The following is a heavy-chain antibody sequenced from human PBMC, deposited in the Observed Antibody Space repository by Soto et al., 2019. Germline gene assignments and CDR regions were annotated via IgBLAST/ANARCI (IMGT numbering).Heavy chain of an antibody. J-gene: IGHJ4*02. V-gene: IGHV1-18*01. CDR1: GYTFTSYG. Sequence: ASVKVSCKASGYTFTSYGISWVRQAPGQGIKWMRWISAYNGNTNYAQKLQGRVTMNTDTSTSTAYMELRSLRSDYTSVYYCARDRGIAVAGTYDYWGQGTLVTVSS. D-gene: IGHD6-19*01. CDR3: ARDRGIAVAGTYDY. CDR2: ISAYNGNT.